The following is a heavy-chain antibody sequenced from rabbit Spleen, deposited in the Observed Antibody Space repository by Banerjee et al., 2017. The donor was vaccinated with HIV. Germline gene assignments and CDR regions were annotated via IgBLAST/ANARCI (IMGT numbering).Heavy chain of an antibody. J-gene: IGHJ6*01. V-gene: IGHV1S45*01. CDR2: IDTGSSGFT. Sequence: QEQLVESGGGLVKPEGSLKLSCTASGFSFSNKAVMCWVRQAPGKGLEWIACIDTGSSGFTYFGSWAKGRFTISKTSSTTVTLQMTSLTAADTATYFCARDSGSSFSSYGMDLWGPGTLVTVS. CDR3: ARDSGSSFSSYGMDL. D-gene: IGHD8-1*01. CDR1: GFSFSNKAV.